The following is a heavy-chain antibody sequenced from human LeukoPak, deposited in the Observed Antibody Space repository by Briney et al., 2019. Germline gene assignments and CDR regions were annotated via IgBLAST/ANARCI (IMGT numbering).Heavy chain of an antibody. Sequence: GRSLRLSCAASGFTFSSYAMTWVRRAPGKGLEWVSTINVSGGSTYYADSVEGRFTISRDNSKNTLYLQMNSLRTEDTAVYYCAKYGRSGYASGMDVWGQGTTVTVSS. CDR3: AKYGRSGYASGMDV. V-gene: IGHV3-23*01. CDR1: GFTFSSYA. D-gene: IGHD3-22*01. CDR2: INVSGGST. J-gene: IGHJ6*02.